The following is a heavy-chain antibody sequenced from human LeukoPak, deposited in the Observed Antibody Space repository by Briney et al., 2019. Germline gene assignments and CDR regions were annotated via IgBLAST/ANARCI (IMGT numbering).Heavy chain of an antibody. J-gene: IGHJ4*02. CDR3: VRFGLTSSLDY. D-gene: IGHD6-13*01. CDR1: GYSFTFYW. CDR2: IYPGDSDT. Sequence: GESLKISCKGSGYSFTFYWIGWVRQMPGKGLEWMGIIYPGDSDTRYSPSFQGQVTFSVDASISTAYLQLSGLRASDIAIYYCVRFGLTSSLDYWGQGTLVTVSS. V-gene: IGHV5-51*01.